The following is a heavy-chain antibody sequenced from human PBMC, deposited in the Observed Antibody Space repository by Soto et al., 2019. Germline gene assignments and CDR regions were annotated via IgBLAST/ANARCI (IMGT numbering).Heavy chain of an antibody. CDR2: IGGRATSA. CDR3: AKSRYSDSSGDFYEF. CDR1: GFTFSNYA. J-gene: IGHJ4*02. D-gene: IGHD3-22*01. Sequence: EVQLLESGGGLVQPGGSLRLSCAASGFTFSNYAMSWVRQAPGKGLEWVSGIGGRATSAYYADSVKGRFAISRDNSYNTLFLQLNSLRAEDTAVYYCAKSRYSDSSGDFYEFWGQGTLVSVSS. V-gene: IGHV3-23*01.